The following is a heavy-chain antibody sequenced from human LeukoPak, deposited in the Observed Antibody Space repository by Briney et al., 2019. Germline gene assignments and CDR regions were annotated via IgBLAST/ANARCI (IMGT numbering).Heavy chain of an antibody. CDR2: INHSGRT. CDR3: ARGVGFVKIDY. V-gene: IGHV4-34*01. J-gene: IGHJ4*02. CDR1: GGSFSIYY. D-gene: IGHD3-10*01. Sequence: SETLSLTCAVYGGSFSIYYWSWIRQPPGKGLEWIGEINHSGRTNYDPSLKSRVTISVDTSKNQLSLKLSSVTAADTAIYYCARGVGFVKIDYWGQGTLVTVSS.